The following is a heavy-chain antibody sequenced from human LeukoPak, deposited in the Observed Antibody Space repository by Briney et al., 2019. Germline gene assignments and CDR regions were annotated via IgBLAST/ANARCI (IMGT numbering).Heavy chain of an antibody. V-gene: IGHV1-18*01. D-gene: IGHD5-18*01. CDR1: GYILTSYG. J-gene: IGHJ4*02. CDR3: ARDGYSYALGY. CDR2: ISANNGNT. Sequence: GASVKVSCKASGYILTSYGISWVRQAPGQGLEWMGWISANNGNTNYAQKLQGRVTTTTDSSTSTADMELRSLRSDDTAVYYCARDGYSYALGYWGQGTLVTVSS.